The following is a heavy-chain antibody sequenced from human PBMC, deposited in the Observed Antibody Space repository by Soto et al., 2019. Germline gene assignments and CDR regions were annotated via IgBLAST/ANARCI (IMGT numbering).Heavy chain of an antibody. CDR2: IYHSGST. V-gene: IGHV4-30-2*01. CDR3: ASKTGYGLPLDS. CDR1: GGSISSGGYS. Sequence: PSETLSLTCAVSGGSISSGGYSWSWIRQPPGKGLEWIGDIYHSGSTYYNPSLKSRVTVSVDRSKNQFSLKVTSVTAADTAVYYCASKTGYGLPLDSWGQGILVTVSS. J-gene: IGHJ1*01. D-gene: IGHD5-18*01.